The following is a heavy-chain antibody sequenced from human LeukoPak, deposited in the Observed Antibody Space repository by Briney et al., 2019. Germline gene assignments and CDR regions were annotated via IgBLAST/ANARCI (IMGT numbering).Heavy chain of an antibody. CDR3: AKDKGDFWSGHHY. CDR1: GFTFSSYA. D-gene: IGHD3-3*01. CDR2: INADDGRT. J-gene: IGHJ4*02. V-gene: IGHV3-23*01. Sequence: TGGSLRLSCAASGFTFSSYAMSWVRQAPGKGLEWVSGINADDGRTYYADSEKGRFTISRDNSKNTLSLQLNSLRAEDTAVYYCAKDKGDFWSGHHYWGQGTLVTVSS.